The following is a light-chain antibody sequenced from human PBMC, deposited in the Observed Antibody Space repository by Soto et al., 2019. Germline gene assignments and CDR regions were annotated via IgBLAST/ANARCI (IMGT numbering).Light chain of an antibody. CDR2: GAS. J-gene: IGKJ2*01. Sequence: EIVLKQSPATLSLSPGERATLSCRASQSVSRYLAWYQQKPGQAPRLLIYGASNRATGIPARFSGSGSGTDFTLTISSLVPEDFAVYYCQQRSDWPPTFGQGTKLEIK. CDR3: QQRSDWPPT. CDR1: QSVSRY. V-gene: IGKV3-11*01.